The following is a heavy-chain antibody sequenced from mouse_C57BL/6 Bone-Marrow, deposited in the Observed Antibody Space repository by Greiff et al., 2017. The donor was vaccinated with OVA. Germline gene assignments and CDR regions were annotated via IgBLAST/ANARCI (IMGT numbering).Heavy chain of an antibody. Sequence: QVQLQQPGAELVKPGASVKLSCKASGYTFTSYWMHWVKQRPGQGLEWIGMIHPNSGSTNYNEKFKGKATLTADKSSSTAYMELRSLTSEDSAVYFCAREEGDENGYYGFAYWGQGTLVTVSA. J-gene: IGHJ3*01. V-gene: IGHV1-64*01. CDR2: IHPNSGST. CDR1: GYTFTSYW. D-gene: IGHD2-3*01. CDR3: AREEGDENGYYGFAY.